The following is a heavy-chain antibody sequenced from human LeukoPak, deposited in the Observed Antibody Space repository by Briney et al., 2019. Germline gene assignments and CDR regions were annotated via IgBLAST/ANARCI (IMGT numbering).Heavy chain of an antibody. J-gene: IGHJ4*02. CDR3: AREISGYSDY. CDR2: INANSGDT. CDR1: GYTFTGYY. Sequence: GASVKVSCKASGYTFTGYYMHWVRQAPGQGLEWMGWINANSGDTKYAQKFQGRVTMTRDTSISTAYMELSRLRSDDTAMYYCAREISGYSDYWGRGTLVTVSS. D-gene: IGHD3-22*01. V-gene: IGHV1-2*02.